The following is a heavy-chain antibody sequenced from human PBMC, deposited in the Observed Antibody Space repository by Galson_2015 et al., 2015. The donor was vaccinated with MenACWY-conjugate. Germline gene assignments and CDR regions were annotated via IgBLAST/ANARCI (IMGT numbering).Heavy chain of an antibody. J-gene: IGHJ6*02. CDR1: GYTFTSYG. CDR3: ARGNVRGDCDYGMDV. V-gene: IGHV1-18*04. D-gene: IGHD1-1*01. CDR2: ISAYNGNT. Sequence: SVKVSCKASGYTFTSYGISWVRQAPGHGLEWMGWISAYNGNTNYAQKLQGRVTMTTNTSTSTAYMELSSLRSGDTAGYYCARGNVRGDCDYGMDVWGQGTPVTVSS.